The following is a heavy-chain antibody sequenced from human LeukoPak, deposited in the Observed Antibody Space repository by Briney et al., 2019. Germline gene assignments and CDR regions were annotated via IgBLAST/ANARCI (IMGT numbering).Heavy chain of an antibody. CDR1: GFTFDDYA. Sequence: PGGSLRLSCAASGFTFDDYAMHWVRQAPGKGLEWVSGISWNSGSIGYADSVKGRFTISRDNAKNSLYLQMNSLRAEDTALYYCAKGIIPMSSILHYGMDVWGQGTKVTVSS. D-gene: IGHD2-2*01. J-gene: IGHJ6*02. CDR3: AKGIIPMSSILHYGMDV. CDR2: ISWNSGSI. V-gene: IGHV3-9*01.